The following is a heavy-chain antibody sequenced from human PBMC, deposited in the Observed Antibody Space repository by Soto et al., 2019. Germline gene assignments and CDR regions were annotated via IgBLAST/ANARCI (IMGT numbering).Heavy chain of an antibody. CDR2: IYPGDSDA. CDR3: ARHIVDTSMTASFNY. J-gene: IGHJ4*02. D-gene: IGHD5-18*01. Sequence: PGASLKISCKTSGYSFLNYWIGWVRQMPGKGLEWMGIIYPGDSDARYSPSFQGQVTISADKSISTVYLQWSSLKASDTAMYYCARHIVDTSMTASFNYWGQGTQVTVSS. CDR1: GYSFLNYW. V-gene: IGHV5-51*01.